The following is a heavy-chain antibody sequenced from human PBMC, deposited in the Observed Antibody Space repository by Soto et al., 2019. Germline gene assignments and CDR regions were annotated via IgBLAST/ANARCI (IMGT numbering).Heavy chain of an antibody. CDR2: IYPGDSDT. J-gene: IGHJ6*03. V-gene: IGHV5-51*01. D-gene: IGHD6-19*01. CDR3: ARHGSGWDYYYYYMDV. CDR1: GYSFTSYW. Sequence: GESLKISCKGSGYSFTSYWIGWVRQMPGKGLEWMGIIYPGDSDTRYSPSFQGQVTISADKSISTAYLQWSSLKASDTAMYYCARHGSGWDYYYYYMDVWGKGTTVTVSS.